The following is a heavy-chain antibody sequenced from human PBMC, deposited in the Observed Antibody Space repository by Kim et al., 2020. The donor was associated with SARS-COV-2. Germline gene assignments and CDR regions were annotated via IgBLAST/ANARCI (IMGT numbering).Heavy chain of an antibody. J-gene: IGHJ4*02. CDR3: ARGHRPPYGGKGGFDY. D-gene: IGHD4-17*01. CDR1: GYTFTSYY. CDR2: INPSGGST. Sequence: ASVKVSCKASGYTFTSYYMHWVRQAPGQGLEWMGIINPSGGSTSYAQKFQGRVTMTRDTSTSTVYMELSSLRSEDTAVYYCARGHRPPYGGKGGFDYWGQGTLVTVSS. V-gene: IGHV1-46*01.